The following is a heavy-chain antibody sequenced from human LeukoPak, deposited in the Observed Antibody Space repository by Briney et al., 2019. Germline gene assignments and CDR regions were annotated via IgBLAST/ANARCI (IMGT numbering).Heavy chain of an antibody. Sequence: ASVKVSCKASGYTFTGYYIHWVRQAPGQGLEWMGWINPNSGGTNYAQKFQGRVTMTRDTSIRTAYMELSRLRSDDTAVYYCASPIVPAAMAWGQGTLVTVSS. CDR1: GYTFTGYY. CDR2: INPNSGGT. CDR3: ASPIVPAAMA. J-gene: IGHJ4*02. V-gene: IGHV1-2*02. D-gene: IGHD2-2*01.